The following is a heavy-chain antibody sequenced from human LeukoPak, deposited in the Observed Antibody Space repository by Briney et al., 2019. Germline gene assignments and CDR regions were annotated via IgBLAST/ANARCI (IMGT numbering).Heavy chain of an antibody. CDR3: AKGLSSSSWYVADS. D-gene: IGHD6-13*01. V-gene: IGHV3-43*02. Sequence: PGGSLRLSCAASGFTFSSYAMHWVRQAPGQGLEWVSLINGNGDDSYYADSVKGRFTVSRDNREKSLFLHMNSLRTDDTAFYYCAKGLSSSSWYVADSWGQGTLVTVSS. CDR1: GFTFSSYA. CDR2: INGNGDDS. J-gene: IGHJ4*02.